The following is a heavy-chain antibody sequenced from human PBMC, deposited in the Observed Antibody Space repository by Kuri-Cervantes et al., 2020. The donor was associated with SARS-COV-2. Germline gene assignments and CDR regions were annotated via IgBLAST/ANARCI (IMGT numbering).Heavy chain of an antibody. CDR1: GGSFSGYYW. J-gene: IGHJ4*02. Sequence: ETLSLTCAVYGGSFSGYYWSWIRQPPGKALEWLAHIFSNDEKSYSTSLKSRLTISKDTSKSQVVLTMTNMDPVDTATYYCARTPEEWLEFDYWGQGTLVTVSS. CDR2: IFSNDEK. V-gene: IGHV2-26*01. CDR3: ARTPEEWLEFDY. D-gene: IGHD3-3*01.